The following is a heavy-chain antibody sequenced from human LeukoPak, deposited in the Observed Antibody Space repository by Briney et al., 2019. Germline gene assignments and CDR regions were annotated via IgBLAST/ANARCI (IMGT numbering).Heavy chain of an antibody. CDR1: GGSFSGYY. CDR3: ARGPFGYCSGGSCYSYGP. J-gene: IGHJ5*02. CDR2: INHSGST. D-gene: IGHD2-15*01. V-gene: IGHV4-34*01. Sequence: SETLSLTCAVYGGSFSGYYWSWIRLPPGKGLEWIGEINHSGSTNYNPSLKSRVTISVDTSKNQFSLKLSSVTAADTAVYYCARGPFGYCSGGSCYSYGPWGQGTLVTVSS.